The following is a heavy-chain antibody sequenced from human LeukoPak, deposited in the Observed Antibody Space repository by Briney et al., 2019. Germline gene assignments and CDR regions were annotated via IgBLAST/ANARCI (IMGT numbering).Heavy chain of an antibody. Sequence: ASVKVSCKASGYTLTSYVISWVRQAPGQGLEWMGWISAYNGNTNYAQKLQGRVTMTTDTSTSTAYMELRSLRSDDTAVYYCARTPIAVAGTSQFDYWGQGTLVTVSS. CDR3: ARTPIAVAGTSQFDY. CDR1: GYTLTSYV. CDR2: ISAYNGNT. V-gene: IGHV1-18*01. D-gene: IGHD6-19*01. J-gene: IGHJ4*02.